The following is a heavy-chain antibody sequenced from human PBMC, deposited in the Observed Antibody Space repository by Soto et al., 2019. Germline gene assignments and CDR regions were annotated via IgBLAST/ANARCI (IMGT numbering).Heavy chain of an antibody. CDR3: ASVSGYYYGIDY. CDR2: IYSGGRT. Sequence: GGSLRLSCAASGFTFSSYAMTWVRQAPGKGLEWVSVIYSGGRTYYADSVKGRFTISRDNSKNTLYLQMNSLRAQDTAVYYCASVSGYYYGIDYWGQGTLVTVSS. D-gene: IGHD3-22*01. J-gene: IGHJ4*02. V-gene: IGHV3-66*01. CDR1: GFTFSSYA.